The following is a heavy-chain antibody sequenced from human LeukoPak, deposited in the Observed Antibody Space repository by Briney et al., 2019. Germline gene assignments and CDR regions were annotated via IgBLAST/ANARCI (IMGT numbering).Heavy chain of an antibody. V-gene: IGHV3-23*01. CDR1: GFTFSSYA. CDR3: ASSTRAVAGNFDY. J-gene: IGHJ4*02. CDR2: ISGSGGST. Sequence: GGSLRLSCAASGFTFSSYAMSWVRQAPGKGLEWVSAISGSGGSTYCADSVKGRFTISRDNSKNTLYLQMNSLRAEDTAVYYCASSTRAVAGNFDYWGQGTLVTVSS. D-gene: IGHD6-19*01.